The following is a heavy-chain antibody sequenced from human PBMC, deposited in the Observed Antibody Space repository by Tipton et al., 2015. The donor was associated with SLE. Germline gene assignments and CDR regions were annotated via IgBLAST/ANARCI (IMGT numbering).Heavy chain of an antibody. Sequence: TLSLTCAVYGGSFSEHHWSWIRQPPGKGLEWIGYIYTSGSTYYNPSLKSRVTISVDTSKNQFSLKLSSVTAADTAVYYCARRGYSSSETFDYWGQGTLVTVSS. CDR2: IYTSGST. D-gene: IGHD6-13*01. CDR1: GGSFSEHH. J-gene: IGHJ4*02. CDR3: ARRGYSSSETFDY. V-gene: IGHV4-34*01.